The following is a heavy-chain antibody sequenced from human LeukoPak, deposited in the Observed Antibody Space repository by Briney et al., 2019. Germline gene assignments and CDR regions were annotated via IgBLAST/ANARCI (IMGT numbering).Heavy chain of an antibody. J-gene: IGHJ1*01. Sequence: PGGSLRLSCAASGFTFDEFAMHWVRHAPGKGLEWGSFVRGDGGRTDYADSVKGRFTISRDNSKNSLYLQMNSLTAEDTAFYFCARDRMSRAPTYFHHWGQGTLVTVSA. CDR3: ARDRMSRAPTYFHH. CDR2: VRGDGGRT. CDR1: GFTFDEFA. D-gene: IGHD2-2*01. V-gene: IGHV3-43*02.